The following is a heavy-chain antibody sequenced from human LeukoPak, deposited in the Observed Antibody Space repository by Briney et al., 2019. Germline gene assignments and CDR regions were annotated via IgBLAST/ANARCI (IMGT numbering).Heavy chain of an antibody. J-gene: IGHJ4*02. CDR1: GFTFSTYW. CDR3: ARDLGWLQSDY. D-gene: IGHD5-24*01. Sequence: GGSLRPSCAASGFTFSTYWMHWVRQAPGEGLEWVATIKKDGSEQYYVDSMKGRFTISRDNAKNSVYLQINSLRAEDTAVYYCARDLGWLQSDYWGQGTLVTVSS. CDR2: IKKDGSEQ. V-gene: IGHV3-7*01.